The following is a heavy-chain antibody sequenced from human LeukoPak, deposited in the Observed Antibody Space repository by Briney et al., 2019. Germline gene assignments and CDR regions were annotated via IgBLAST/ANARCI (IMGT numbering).Heavy chain of an antibody. V-gene: IGHV1-18*04. CDR3: ARDDYGDSSRWFGP. Sequence: ASVKVSCKASGYTFTSYGISWVRQAPGQGLEWMGWISAYNGNTNYAQKLQGRVTMTTDTSTSTAYMELRSLRSDDTAVYYCARDDYGDSSRWFGPWGQGTLVTVSS. J-gene: IGHJ5*02. CDR1: GYTFTSYG. CDR2: ISAYNGNT. D-gene: IGHD4-17*01.